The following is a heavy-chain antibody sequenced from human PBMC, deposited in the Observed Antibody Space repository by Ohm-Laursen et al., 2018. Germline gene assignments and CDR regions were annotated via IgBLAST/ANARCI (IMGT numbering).Heavy chain of an antibody. J-gene: IGHJ6*02. Sequence: SLRLSCTASGFTFSSHAMNWVRQAPGKGLEWVSGITADGRNIYYADSMKGRFTISRDNSKNTLYLQMNSLRAEDTAVYYCARELLDRNYYGMDVWGQGTTVTVSS. V-gene: IGHV3-23*01. CDR1: GFTFSSHA. CDR3: ARELLDRNYYGMDV. D-gene: IGHD3-22*01. CDR2: ITADGRNI.